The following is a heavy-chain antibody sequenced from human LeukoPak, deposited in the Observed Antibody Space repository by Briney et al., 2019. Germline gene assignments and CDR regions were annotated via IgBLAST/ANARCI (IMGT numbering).Heavy chain of an antibody. CDR3: ARAPITSPFYFDS. Sequence: GSLRLSCTASGFAFDEHGMSWVRQVPGKGLEWVSGINWSGGSTGYADPLRGRFTISRDNAKNSLYLLMDSLRAEDTALYYCARAPITSPFYFDSWGQGTLVTVSS. CDR2: INWSGGST. D-gene: IGHD2-2*01. CDR1: GFAFDEHG. V-gene: IGHV3-20*04. J-gene: IGHJ4*02.